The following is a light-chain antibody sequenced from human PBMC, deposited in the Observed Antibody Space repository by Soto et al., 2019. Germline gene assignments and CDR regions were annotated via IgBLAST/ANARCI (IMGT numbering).Light chain of an antibody. V-gene: IGKV3-20*01. J-gene: IGKJ5*01. CDR2: GAS. CDR3: PPYGGSPIT. CDR1: QSVSSSY. Sequence: EIELTQCAGTQSLSLGERATLYGKASQSVSSSYLASYPTTPRQAPRLLISGASSRATGIPDRFSGSESGTAFTLTLRRMEPEHGALYHCPPYGGSPITFGQGTRLEIK.